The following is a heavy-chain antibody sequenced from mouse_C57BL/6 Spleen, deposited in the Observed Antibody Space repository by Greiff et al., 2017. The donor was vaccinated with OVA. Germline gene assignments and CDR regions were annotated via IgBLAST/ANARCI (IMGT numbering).Heavy chain of an antibody. CDR2: ISNGGGST. Sequence: EVKLVESGGGLVQPGGSLKLSCAASGFTFSDYYMYWVRQTPEKRLEWVAYISNGGGSTYYPDTVKGRFTISRGNAKNTLYLQMSRLKSEDTAMYYCARPNYYGSSPAWFAYWGQGTLVTVSA. D-gene: IGHD1-1*01. V-gene: IGHV5-12*01. J-gene: IGHJ3*01. CDR3: ARPNYYGSSPAWFAY. CDR1: GFTFSDYY.